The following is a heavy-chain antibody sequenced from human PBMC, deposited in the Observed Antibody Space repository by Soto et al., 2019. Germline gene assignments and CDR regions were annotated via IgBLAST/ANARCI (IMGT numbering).Heavy chain of an antibody. D-gene: IGHD2-21*01. CDR2: INPSGGST. Sequence: ASVKGACKGSGYTFTSDYMHWVRQAPGQGLEWMGIINPSGGSTSYAQKFQGRVTMTRDTSTSTVYMELSSLRSEDTAVYYCASDTLFNSDRRRTDAFDIWGQGTMVTVSS. CDR3: ASDTLFNSDRRRTDAFDI. J-gene: IGHJ3*02. CDR1: GYTFTSDY. V-gene: IGHV1-46*03.